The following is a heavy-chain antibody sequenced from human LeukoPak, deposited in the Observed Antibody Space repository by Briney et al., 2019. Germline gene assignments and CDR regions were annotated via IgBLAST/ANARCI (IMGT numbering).Heavy chain of an antibody. CDR1: GYTFTSYG. J-gene: IGHJ4*02. CDR2: ISAYNDNT. V-gene: IGHV1-18*01. D-gene: IGHD1-20*01. Sequence: HRASVNVSCKASGYTFTSYGISWVRQAPGQGLEWMGWISAYNDNTNYAQKLQGRVTMTTDTSTSTAYMEVRSLRSDDTAVYFCARDLHTNWSPPVYWGQGTLVTVSS. CDR3: ARDLHTNWSPPVY.